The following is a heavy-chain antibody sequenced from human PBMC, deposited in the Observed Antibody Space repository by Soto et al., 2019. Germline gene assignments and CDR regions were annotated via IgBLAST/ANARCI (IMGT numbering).Heavy chain of an antibody. D-gene: IGHD2-15*01. V-gene: IGHV3-23*01. CDR2: ITSRGGST. CDR3: AKPIGQYYFDY. Sequence: GGSLRLSCAASGFTFNNYAMTWVRQAPGKGLEWVSAITSRGGSTYYADSVKGRFTTSRDNSKNTLYLQLNSLRAEDSAVYFCAKPIGQYYFDYWGQGTLVTVSS. J-gene: IGHJ4*02. CDR1: GFTFNNYA.